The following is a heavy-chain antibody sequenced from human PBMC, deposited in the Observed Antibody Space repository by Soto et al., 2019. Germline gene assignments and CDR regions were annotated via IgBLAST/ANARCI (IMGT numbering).Heavy chain of an antibody. CDR1: GGSISSYY. V-gene: IGHV4-59*01. D-gene: IGHD3-10*01. J-gene: IGHJ5*02. CDR3: ARESGPQGWFDP. CDR2: IYYSGST. Sequence: ASETLSLTCTVSGGSISSYYWSWIRQPPGKGLEWIGYIYYSGSTNYNPSLKSRVTISVDTSKNQFSLKLSSVTAADTAVYYCARESGPQGWFDPWGQGTLVTVSS.